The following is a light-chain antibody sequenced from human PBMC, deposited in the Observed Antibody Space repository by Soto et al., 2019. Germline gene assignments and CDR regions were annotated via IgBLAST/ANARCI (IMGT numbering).Light chain of an antibody. J-gene: IGKJ5*01. CDR1: QSISSY. CDR3: QQYNNWPFS. V-gene: IGKV1-39*01. Sequence: DIQMTQSPSSLSASVGDRVTITCRASQSISSYLNWYQQKPGKAPKLLIYAASSLQSGVPSRFSGSGSETDFTLTISGLRSEDSAVYFCQQYNNWPFSFGQGTRLEIK. CDR2: AAS.